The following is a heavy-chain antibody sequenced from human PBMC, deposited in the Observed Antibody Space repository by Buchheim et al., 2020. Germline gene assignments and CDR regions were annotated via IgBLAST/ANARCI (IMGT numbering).Heavy chain of an antibody. CDR2: INHSGST. V-gene: IGHV4-34*01. J-gene: IGHJ4*02. CDR1: GGSFSGYY. CDR3: ARVVAAAGIAVAVFIDY. Sequence: QVQLQQWGAGLLKPSETLSLTCAVYGGSFSGYYWSWIRQPPGKGLEWIGEINHSGSTNYNPSLKSRVTISVDTSKTKFSLQLSSVTAADTAVYYCARVVAAAGIAVAVFIDYWGQGTL. D-gene: IGHD6-19*01.